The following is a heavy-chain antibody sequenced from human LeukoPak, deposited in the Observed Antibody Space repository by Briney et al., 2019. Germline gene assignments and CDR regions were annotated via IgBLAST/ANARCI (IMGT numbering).Heavy chain of an antibody. CDR3: ARRRVTFVRGVDITSYYFDY. CDR1: GFTFSSYE. V-gene: IGHV3-20*04. J-gene: IGHJ4*02. Sequence: GGSLRLSCAASGFTFSSYEMNWVRQAPGKGLEWVSGINWNSGSTGYANSVKGRFTISRDNAKNSLYLQMNSLRAEDTALYYCARRRVTFVRGVDITSYYFDYWGQGTLVTVSS. CDR2: INWNSGST. D-gene: IGHD3-10*01.